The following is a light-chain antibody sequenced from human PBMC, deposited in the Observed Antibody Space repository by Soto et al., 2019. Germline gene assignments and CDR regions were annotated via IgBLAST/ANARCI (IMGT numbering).Light chain of an antibody. CDR3: CSYVGSNTLV. J-gene: IGLJ2*01. CDR1: ISDVGTYDL. V-gene: IGLV2-23*01. Sequence: QAVVTQPASVSGSPGQSITISCTGTISDVGTYDLVSWYRQHPGKPPKLIMYEGIKRPSGVSNRFSGSKSGNTASLTIFGLQAEDEADYYCCSYVGSNTLVFGGGTKLTVL. CDR2: EGI.